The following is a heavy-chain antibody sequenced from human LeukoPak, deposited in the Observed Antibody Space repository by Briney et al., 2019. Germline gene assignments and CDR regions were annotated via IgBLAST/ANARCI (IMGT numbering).Heavy chain of an antibody. CDR1: GGSFSGYY. Sequence: SETLSLTCAVYGGSFSGYYWSWIRQPPGKGLEWIGEINHSGSTNYNPSLKSRVTISVDTSKNQFSLKLSSVTAADTAVYYCARGRYYYGSSLIDYWGQGTLVTVSS. CDR2: INHSGST. CDR3: ARGRYYYGSSLIDY. V-gene: IGHV4-34*01. D-gene: IGHD3-10*01. J-gene: IGHJ4*02.